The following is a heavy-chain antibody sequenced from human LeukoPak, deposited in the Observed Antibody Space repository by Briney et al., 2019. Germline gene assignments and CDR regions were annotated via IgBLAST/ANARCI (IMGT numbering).Heavy chain of an antibody. J-gene: IGHJ4*02. CDR2: INPNSGGT. Sequence: ASVKVSCKASGYTFTGYYMHWVRQAPGQGLEWMGWINPNSGGTNYAQKFQGRVTMTRDTSISTAYMELSRLRSDDKAVYYCARDGGYCSGGSCYNYFDYWGQGTLVTVSS. CDR1: GYTFTGYY. CDR3: ARDGGYCSGGSCYNYFDY. D-gene: IGHD2-15*01. V-gene: IGHV1-2*02.